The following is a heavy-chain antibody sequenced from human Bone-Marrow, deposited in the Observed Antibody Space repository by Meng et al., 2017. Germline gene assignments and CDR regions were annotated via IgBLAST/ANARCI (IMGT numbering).Heavy chain of an antibody. CDR3: ARGGIAAAAIDY. CDR2: INPNRGGT. D-gene: IGHD6-13*01. CDR1: GYTFTGHS. V-gene: IGHV1-2*06. J-gene: IGHJ4*02. Sequence: ASVKVSCKTSGYTFTGHSLHWVRQAPGQGLEWMGRINPNRGGTNYAQKFQGRVTITRNTSISTAYMELSSLRSEDTAVYYCARGGIAAAAIDYWGQGTLVTVSS.